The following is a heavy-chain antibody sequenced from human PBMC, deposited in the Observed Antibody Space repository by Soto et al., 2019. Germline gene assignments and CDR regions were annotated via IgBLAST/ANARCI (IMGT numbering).Heavy chain of an antibody. V-gene: IGHV1-69*06. J-gene: IGHJ6*02. CDR3: AKSRVGVSLGLVDV. D-gene: IGHD3-16*01. CDR2: ITPIFGTP. CDR1: GDTLSKYG. Sequence: QVQLVQSGAEVKKPGSSVKVSCKASGDTLSKYGVSWVRQAPGQGLEWMGGITPIFGTPTYAQRFQGRVTITADKSTSTSHLELTSLRSDDTAVYYCAKSRVGVSLGLVDVWGQGPTVTVSS.